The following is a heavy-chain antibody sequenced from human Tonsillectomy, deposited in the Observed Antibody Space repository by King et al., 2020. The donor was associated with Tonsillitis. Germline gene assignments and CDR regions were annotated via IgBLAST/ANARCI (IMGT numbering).Heavy chain of an antibody. J-gene: IGHJ6*02. D-gene: IGHD3-3*01. CDR3: AKDSSAFWSGFSSGYYYGMDV. CDR2: IRYDGNNK. V-gene: IGHV3-30*02. CDR1: RFTFSSYG. Sequence: QLVQSGGGVVQPGGSLRLSCAASRFTFSSYGMHWVRQAPGKGLEWVTFIRYDGNNKYYADSVKGRFTISRDNSKNTLYLQMNSLRAEDTAVYYCAKDSSAFWSGFSSGYYYGMDVWGQGTTVTVSS.